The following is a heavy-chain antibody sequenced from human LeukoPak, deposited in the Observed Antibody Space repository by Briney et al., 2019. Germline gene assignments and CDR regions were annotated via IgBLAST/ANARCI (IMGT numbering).Heavy chain of an antibody. Sequence: GGSLRLSCAASGFTFSGSAMHWVRQASGKGLEWVGRIRSKANSYATAYAASVKGRFTISRDDSKNTAYLQMNSLKTEDTAVYYCTSVDDYGDYGFDYWGQGTLVTVSS. CDR1: GFTFSGSA. J-gene: IGHJ4*02. CDR3: TSVDDYGDYGFDY. V-gene: IGHV3-73*01. D-gene: IGHD4-17*01. CDR2: IRSKANSYAT.